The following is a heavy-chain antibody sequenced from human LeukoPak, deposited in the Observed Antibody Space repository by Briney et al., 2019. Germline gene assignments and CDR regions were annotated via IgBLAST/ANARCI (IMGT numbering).Heavy chain of an antibody. Sequence: GGSLRLSCAASGFTFSNYWMSWVRQAPGKGLEWVANIKQDGSDKYYVDSVKGRFTISRDNAKNTLYLQMNSLRAEDTAVYYCAREYSTGFDPWGQGTLVTVSS. CDR2: IKQDGSDK. CDR3: AREYSTGFDP. CDR1: GFTFSNYW. V-gene: IGHV3-7*01. D-gene: IGHD2-15*01. J-gene: IGHJ5*02.